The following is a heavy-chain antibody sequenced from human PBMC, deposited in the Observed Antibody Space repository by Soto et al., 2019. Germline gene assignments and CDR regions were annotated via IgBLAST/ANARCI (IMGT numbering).Heavy chain of an antibody. CDR3: AGGRRYSSSFYYYYYGMDV. D-gene: IGHD6-6*01. Sequence: PGGSLRLSCAASGFTFSSYGMHWVRQAPGKGLEWVAVISYDGSNKYYADYVKGRFTISRDNSKNTLYLQMNSLRAEDTAVYYCAGGRRYSSSFYYYYYGMDVWGQGTTVTVSS. V-gene: IGHV3-30*03. J-gene: IGHJ6*02. CDR1: GFTFSSYG. CDR2: ISYDGSNK.